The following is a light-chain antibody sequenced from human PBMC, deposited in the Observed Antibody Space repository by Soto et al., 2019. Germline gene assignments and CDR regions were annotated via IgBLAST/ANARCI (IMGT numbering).Light chain of an antibody. CDR3: CSYAVGGTLL. V-gene: IGLV2-23*01. CDR1: SSDVGSYNL. CDR2: EGS. J-gene: IGLJ2*01. Sequence: QSALTQPASVSGSPGQSITISCTGTSSDVGSYNLVSWYQQPPGKAPKLMIYEGSKRPSGVSNRFSGSTSGYTASLTISGLQSEYEADYYCCSYAVGGTLLFGEGTKLTVL.